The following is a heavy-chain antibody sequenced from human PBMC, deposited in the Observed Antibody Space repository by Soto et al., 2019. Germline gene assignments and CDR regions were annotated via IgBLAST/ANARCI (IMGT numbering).Heavy chain of an antibody. CDR2: ISPYKGDT. V-gene: IGHV1-18*01. D-gene: IGHD1-26*01. Sequence: QVHLVQSGAEVKKPGASVKVSCKASGYIFTSYGISWVRQAPGQGLEWMGWISPYKGDTNYAQNFQGRVAMTTDTSTNTVYMELRSLRSDDTAVYYCTRNWAYSASYHEYWGQGTLITVSS. CDR3: TRNWAYSASYHEY. J-gene: IGHJ4*02. CDR1: GYIFTSYG.